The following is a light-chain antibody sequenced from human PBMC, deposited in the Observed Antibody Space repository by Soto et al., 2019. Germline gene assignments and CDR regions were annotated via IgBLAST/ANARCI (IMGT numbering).Light chain of an antibody. J-gene: IGKJ5*01. V-gene: IGKV1-39*01. CDR3: QQSYMDPFT. CDR1: QSISNH. Sequence: DIQMTQSPSSLSASVEDRVIITCRASQSISNHLNWYHQKPGKAPKLLIFAASSLHSGVPSRFSGSTSGPDFTHSISSVQPEDFATYFCQQSYMDPFTVGQGTRLEIK. CDR2: AAS.